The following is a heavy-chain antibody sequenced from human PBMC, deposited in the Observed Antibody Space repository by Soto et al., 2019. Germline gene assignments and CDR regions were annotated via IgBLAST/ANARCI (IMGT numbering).Heavy chain of an antibody. Sequence: EVQLLESGGGLVQPGESLRLSCAASGFTFSSYAMGWVRQAPGKGLEWVSVISGSDDSTSYADSVKGRFTISRDNSKNTLYLQMKSLRAEDTAVYYCAKRSSSSTFDYWGQGTLVTVSS. CDR3: AKRSSSSTFDY. CDR2: ISGSDDST. V-gene: IGHV3-23*01. D-gene: IGHD6-6*01. J-gene: IGHJ4*02. CDR1: GFTFSSYA.